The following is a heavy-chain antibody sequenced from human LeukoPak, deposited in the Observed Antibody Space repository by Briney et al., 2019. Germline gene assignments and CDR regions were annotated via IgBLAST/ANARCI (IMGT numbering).Heavy chain of an antibody. V-gene: IGHV1-8*03. CDR2: MNPNSGNT. Sequence: ASVNVSCKASGYTFTNYAISWVRQATGQGLEWMGWMNPNSGNTGYAQKFQGRVTITRNTSISTAYMELSSLRSEDTAVYYCARGRNWNYVDYWGQGTLVTVSS. CDR1: GYTFTNYA. CDR3: ARGRNWNYVDY. D-gene: IGHD1-1*01. J-gene: IGHJ4*02.